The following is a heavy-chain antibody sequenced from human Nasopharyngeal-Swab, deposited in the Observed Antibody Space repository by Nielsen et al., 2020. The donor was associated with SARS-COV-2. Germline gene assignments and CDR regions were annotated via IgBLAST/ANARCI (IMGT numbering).Heavy chain of an antibody. Sequence: GESLKISCAASGFTVSSKYMSWVRQAPGKGLEWISVFYIGGFTYYADSVKGRFTISRDNSKNTLYLQMNSLRAEDTAVYYCAKDHGSGYDAFDIWGQGTMVTVSS. J-gene: IGHJ3*02. D-gene: IGHD3-10*01. V-gene: IGHV3-53*01. CDR3: AKDHGSGYDAFDI. CDR2: FYIGGFT. CDR1: GFTVSSKY.